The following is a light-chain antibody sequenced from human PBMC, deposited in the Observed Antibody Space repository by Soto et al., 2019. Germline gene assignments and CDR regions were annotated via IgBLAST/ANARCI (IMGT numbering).Light chain of an antibody. CDR3: QQYGSPPWT. Sequence: PGDRATLSCRASQSVSSSPLAWYQQKPGQAPRLLIYGASSRATGIPDRFSGSGSGTDFTLTISRLEPEDFAVYYCQQYGSPPWTFGQGTKVEIK. CDR1: QSVSSSP. J-gene: IGKJ1*01. V-gene: IGKV3-20*01. CDR2: GAS.